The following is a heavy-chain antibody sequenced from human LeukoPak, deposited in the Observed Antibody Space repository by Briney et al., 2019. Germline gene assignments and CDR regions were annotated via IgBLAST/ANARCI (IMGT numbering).Heavy chain of an antibody. V-gene: IGHV3-49*03. D-gene: IGHD3-3*01. CDR3: TRVSDITIFGVVINWFDP. CDR1: GFTFSSYA. CDR2: IRSKAYGGTT. Sequence: GGSLRLSCTASGFTFSSYAMSWIRQAPGKGLEWVGFIRSKAYGGTTEYAASVKGRFTISRDDSKSIANLQMNSLKTEDTAVYYCTRVSDITIFGVVINWFDPWGQGTLVTVSS. J-gene: IGHJ5*02.